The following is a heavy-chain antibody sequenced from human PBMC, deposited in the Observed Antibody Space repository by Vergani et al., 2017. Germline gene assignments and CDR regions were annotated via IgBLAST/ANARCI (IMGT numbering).Heavy chain of an antibody. J-gene: IGHJ4*02. Sequence: QVQLQQWGAGLLKPSETLSLTCAVYGGSFSGYYWSWIRQPPGKGLEWIGEINHSGSTNYNPSLKGRVTISVDTAKNQFSLKLSSVTAADTAVYYCARHGIAAAGGGPFGYWGQGTLVTVSS. CDR1: GGSFSGYY. D-gene: IGHD6-13*01. CDR2: INHSGST. CDR3: ARHGIAAAGGGPFGY. V-gene: IGHV4-34*01.